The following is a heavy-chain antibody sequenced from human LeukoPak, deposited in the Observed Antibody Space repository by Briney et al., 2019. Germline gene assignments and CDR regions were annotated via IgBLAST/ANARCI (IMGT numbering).Heavy chain of an antibody. CDR3: ARWPESIAARRDYYYGMDV. Sequence: SETLSLTCAVYGGSFSGYYWSWIRQPPGKGLEWIGEINHSGSANYNPSLKSRVTISVDTSKNQFSLKLSSVTAADTAVYYCARWPESIAARRDYYYGMDVWGQGTTVTVSS. CDR1: GGSFSGYY. CDR2: INHSGSA. D-gene: IGHD6-6*01. J-gene: IGHJ6*02. V-gene: IGHV4-34*01.